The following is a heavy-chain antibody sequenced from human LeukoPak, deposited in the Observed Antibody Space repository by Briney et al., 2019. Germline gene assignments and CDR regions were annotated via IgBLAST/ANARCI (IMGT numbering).Heavy chain of an antibody. J-gene: IGHJ4*02. CDR3: ARDTYDSSGYYPFDY. D-gene: IGHD3-22*01. CDR2: ISYDGSNK. CDR1: GFTFSSYG. V-gene: IGHV3-30*03. Sequence: PGGSLRLSCAASGFTFSSYGMHWVRQAPGKGLEWVAVISYDGSNKYYADSVKGRFTISRDNAKNSLYLQMNSLRAEDTAVYYCARDTYDSSGYYPFDYWGQGTLVTVSS.